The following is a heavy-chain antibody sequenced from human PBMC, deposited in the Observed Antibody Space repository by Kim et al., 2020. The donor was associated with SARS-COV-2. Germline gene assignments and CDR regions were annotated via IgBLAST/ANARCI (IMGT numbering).Heavy chain of an antibody. CDR2: T. Sequence: TSYAQKFQGRVTMTRDTSTSTVYMELSSLRSEDTAVYYCARDAVRAAFDYWGQGTLVTVSS. J-gene: IGHJ4*02. CDR3: ARDAVRAAFDY. V-gene: IGHV1-46*01. D-gene: IGHD1-1*01.